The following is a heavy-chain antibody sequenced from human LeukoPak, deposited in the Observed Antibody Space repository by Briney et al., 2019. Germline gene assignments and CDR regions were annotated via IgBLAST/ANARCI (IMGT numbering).Heavy chain of an antibody. CDR1: GFTFSSYS. J-gene: IGHJ4*02. D-gene: IGHD3-22*01. CDR2: ISSSSSYI. Sequence: GGSLRLSCAASGFTFSSYSMNWVRQAPGKGLEWVSSISSSSSYIYYADSVKGRFTISRDNAKNSPYLQMNSLRAEDTAVYYCARDPNYDSSGYYPLDYWGQGTLVTVSS. V-gene: IGHV3-21*01. CDR3: ARDPNYDSSGYYPLDY.